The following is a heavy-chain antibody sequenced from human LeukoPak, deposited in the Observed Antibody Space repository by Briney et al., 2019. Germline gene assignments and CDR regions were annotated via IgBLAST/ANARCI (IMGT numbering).Heavy chain of an antibody. CDR1: GFTFSSYW. CDR3: ARPRWIQLIDY. CDR2: INQDGSEK. Sequence: GGSLRLSCAASGFTFSSYWMSWVRQAPVKGLEWVANINQDGSEKYYVDSVKGRFTISRDNAKNSLYLQMNSLRAEDTAVYYCARPRWIQLIDYWGQGTLVTVSS. J-gene: IGHJ4*02. V-gene: IGHV3-7*01. D-gene: IGHD5-18*01.